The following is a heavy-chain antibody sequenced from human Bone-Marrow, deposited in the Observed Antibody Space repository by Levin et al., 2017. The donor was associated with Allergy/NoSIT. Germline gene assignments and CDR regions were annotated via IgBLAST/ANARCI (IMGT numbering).Heavy chain of an antibody. D-gene: IGHD2-2*01. J-gene: IGHJ6*02. CDR1: GFTFSSYS. Sequence: AGGSLRLSCAASGFTFSSYSMNWVRQAPGKGLEWVSSISSSSSYIYYADSVKGRFTISRDNAKNSLYLQMNSLRAEDTAVYYCARDNYCSSTSCYPWYYGMDVWGQGTTVTVSS. CDR3: ARDNYCSSTSCYPWYYGMDV. CDR2: ISSSSSYI. V-gene: IGHV3-21*01.